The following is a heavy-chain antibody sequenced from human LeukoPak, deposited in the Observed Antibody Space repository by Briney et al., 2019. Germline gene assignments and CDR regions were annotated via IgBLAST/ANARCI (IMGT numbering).Heavy chain of an antibody. V-gene: IGHV3-53*01. CDR2: IYSGGST. CDR1: GFTVSSNY. CDR3: ARARLHHRSFDLKTSYYFDY. D-gene: IGHD6-25*01. J-gene: IGHJ4*02. Sequence: GGSLRLSCAASGFTVSSNYIWVRQAPGKGLEWVSVIYSGGSTYYADSVKGRFTISRDNSKNTLYLQMNSLRIEDTAVYYCARARLHHRSFDLKTSYYFDYWGQGTLVTVSS.